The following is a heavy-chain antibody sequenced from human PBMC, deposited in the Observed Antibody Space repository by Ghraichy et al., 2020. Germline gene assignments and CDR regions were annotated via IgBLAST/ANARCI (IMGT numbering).Heavy chain of an antibody. CDR3: AGGLTGTTYY. D-gene: IGHD1-7*01. Sequence: LSLTCAASGFTFSSYSMNWVRQAPGKGLEWVSYISSSSSTIYYADSVKGRFTIFRDNAKNSLYLQMNSLRDEDTAVYYCAGGLTGTTYYWGQGTLVTVSS. CDR2: ISSSSSTI. V-gene: IGHV3-48*02. CDR1: GFTFSSYS. J-gene: IGHJ4*02.